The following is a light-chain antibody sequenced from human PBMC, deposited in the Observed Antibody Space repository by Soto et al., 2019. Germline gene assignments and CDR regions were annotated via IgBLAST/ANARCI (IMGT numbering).Light chain of an antibody. CDR3: ETWDSSLRGHVV. J-gene: IGLJ2*01. CDR1: SSNIGSNY. V-gene: IGLV1-47*02. Sequence: QSVLTQPPSASGTPGQRVTISCSGSSSNIGSNYVYWYQQFPGTAPRLLIYGNYQRPSGVPDRFSGSKSGTSATLGISGLQTGDEADYYCETWDSSLRGHVVFGGGTKLTVL. CDR2: GNY.